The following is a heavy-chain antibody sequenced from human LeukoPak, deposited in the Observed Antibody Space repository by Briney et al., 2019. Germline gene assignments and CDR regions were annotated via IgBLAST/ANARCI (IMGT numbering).Heavy chain of an antibody. D-gene: IGHD3-10*01. CDR3: ARDRIWFGEWAFDI. Sequence: ASVKVSCKATSRISWVRQAPGQGLEWMGWIGTYGGDTYYAQKFQGRITVTTDTSTSTVYMELRNLRSDDTAVYYCARDRIWFGEWAFDIWGQGTMVTVSS. CDR2: IGTYGGDT. CDR1: TSR. V-gene: IGHV1-18*01. J-gene: IGHJ3*02.